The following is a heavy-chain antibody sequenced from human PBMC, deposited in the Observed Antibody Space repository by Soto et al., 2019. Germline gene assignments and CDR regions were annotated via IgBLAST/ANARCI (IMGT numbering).Heavy chain of an antibody. CDR1: GFTFDDCA. Sequence: GGSLRLSCRASGFTFDDCAMSWVRQAPGKGLEWVGFIRSKAYGGTTEYAASVKGRFTISRDDSKSFAYLQMNSLKTEDTAVYFCARDGDYFVSGTYGYLDYWGLGTLVTVSS. J-gene: IGHJ4*02. CDR2: IRSKAYGGTT. V-gene: IGHV3-49*04. D-gene: IGHD3-10*01. CDR3: ARDGDYFVSGTYGYLDY.